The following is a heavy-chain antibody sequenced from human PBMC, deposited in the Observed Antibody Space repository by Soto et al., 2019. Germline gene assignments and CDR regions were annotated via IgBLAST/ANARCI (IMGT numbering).Heavy chain of an antibody. CDR3: ARDTGKGYCSGGYCYAPDF. V-gene: IGHV3-30-3*01. CDR2: LSYDGSHN. D-gene: IGHD2-15*01. J-gene: IGHJ4*02. CDR1: EFTFSDHA. Sequence: QVQLVESGGGVVQPGRSLGLSCTASEFTFSDHAMHWVRQAPGKGLEWVALLSYDGSHNYYADSLRGRFTISRDNSRNTLFLQMNSLRAEDTAVYYCARDTGKGYCSGGYCYAPDFWGQGTLVTVSS.